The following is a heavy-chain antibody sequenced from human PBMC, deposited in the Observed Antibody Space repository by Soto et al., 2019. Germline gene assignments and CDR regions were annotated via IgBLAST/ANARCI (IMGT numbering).Heavy chain of an antibody. D-gene: IGHD4-4*01. CDR2: ISAYNGNT. Sequence: ASVKVSCKASGYTFTSCGISCVRQAPGQGLEWMGWISAYNGNTNYAQKLQGRVTMTTDTSTSTAYMELRSLRSDDTAVYYCARDLPYSNYYYYYGMDVWGQGTTVTVSS. CDR3: ARDLPYSNYYYYYGMDV. CDR1: GYTFTSCG. J-gene: IGHJ6*02. V-gene: IGHV1-18*01.